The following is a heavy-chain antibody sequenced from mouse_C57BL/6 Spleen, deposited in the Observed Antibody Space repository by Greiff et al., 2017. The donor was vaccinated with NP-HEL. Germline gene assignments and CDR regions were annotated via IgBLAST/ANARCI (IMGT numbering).Heavy chain of an antibody. D-gene: IGHD1-1*01. Sequence: SAPAPVPPFASVNIPCKASGYTFTDYNMDWVKQSHGKSLEWIGDINPNNGGTIYNQKFKGKAILTVDKSSSTAYMELRSLTSEDTAVYYCARSGSSYEAMDYWGQGTSVTVSS. J-gene: IGHJ4*01. CDR1: GYTFTDYN. CDR2: INPNNGGT. CDR3: ARSGSSYEAMDY. V-gene: IGHV1-18*01.